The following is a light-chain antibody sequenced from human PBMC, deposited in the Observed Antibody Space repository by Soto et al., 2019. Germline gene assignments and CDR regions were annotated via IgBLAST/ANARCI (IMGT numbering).Light chain of an antibody. CDR3: QQYNSYLTWT. CDR1: QSISSW. J-gene: IGKJ1*01. Sequence: DIQMTQSPSTLSASVGDRVTITCRASQSISSWLAWYQQKPGKAPKLLIYDASSLESGGPSRFSGSGSGTEFTLTISSLQPDDFATYYCQQYNSYLTWTFGQGTKV. V-gene: IGKV1-5*01. CDR2: DAS.